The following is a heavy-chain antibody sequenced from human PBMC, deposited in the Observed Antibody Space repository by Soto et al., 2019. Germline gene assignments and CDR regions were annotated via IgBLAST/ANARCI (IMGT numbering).Heavy chain of an antibody. CDR3: ARGLGDTAMDRLDS. CDR1: GGSISGYY. D-gene: IGHD5-18*01. Sequence: SETLSLTCTVSGGSISGYYWSWIRQPPGKGLEWIGYMYYSGYTNYNPSLKSRLTISVDTSKSQFSLKLTSVTAADTAVYFCARGLGDTAMDRLDSWGQGTLVTVSS. CDR2: MYYSGYT. V-gene: IGHV4-59*01. J-gene: IGHJ4*02.